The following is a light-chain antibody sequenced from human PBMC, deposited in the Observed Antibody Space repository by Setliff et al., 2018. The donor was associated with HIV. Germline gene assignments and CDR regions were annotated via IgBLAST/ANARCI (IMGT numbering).Light chain of an antibody. CDR3: SSYTSSSTRV. CDR1: DSDVGGYNY. CDR2: EVT. V-gene: IGLV2-14*01. J-gene: IGLJ1*01. Sequence: QSALTQPASVSGSPGQSITISCTGADSDVGGYNYVSWYQQHPGKAPKLMIYEVTNRPSGVSNHFSGSKSGNTASLTISGLQTEDEADYYCSSYTSSSTRVFGTGTKVTVL.